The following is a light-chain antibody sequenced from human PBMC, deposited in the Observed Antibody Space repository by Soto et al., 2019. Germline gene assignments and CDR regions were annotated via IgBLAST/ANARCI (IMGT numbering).Light chain of an antibody. CDR3: CSYTDIALDVV. V-gene: IGLV2-14*02. Sequence: QSALTQPASVSGSPGQSITISCTGTNSDVGNYNLVSWYQQHPGKAPKLIIYEGSKRPSGVSDRFSGSKSGNTASLTISGVRPEDEADYYCCSYTDIALDVVFGGGTKVTVL. J-gene: IGLJ2*01. CDR1: NSDVGNYNL. CDR2: EGS.